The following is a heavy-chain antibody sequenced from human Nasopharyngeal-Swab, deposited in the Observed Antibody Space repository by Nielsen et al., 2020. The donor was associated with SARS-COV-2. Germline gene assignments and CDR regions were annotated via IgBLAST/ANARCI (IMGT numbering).Heavy chain of an antibody. CDR1: GGSFSGYY. CDR3: ARGPVRYDFWSGYYCGFDY. J-gene: IGHJ4*02. Sequence: SETLSLTCAVYGGSFSGYYWSWIRQPPGKGLEWIGEIHHSGSTDYNPSLKSRVTISVATSKNQFSLKLSSVTAADTAVFYCARGPVRYDFWSGYYCGFDYWGQGTLVTVSS. V-gene: IGHV4-34*01. D-gene: IGHD3-3*01. CDR2: IHHSGST.